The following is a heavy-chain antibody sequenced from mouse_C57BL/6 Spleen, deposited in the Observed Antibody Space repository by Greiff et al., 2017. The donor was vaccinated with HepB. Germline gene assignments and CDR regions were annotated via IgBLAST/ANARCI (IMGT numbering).Heavy chain of an antibody. D-gene: IGHD1-1*01. CDR1: GFNIKDYY. CDR3: ARYYGSRYYFDY. Sequence: VQLKESGAELVKPGASVKLSCTASGFNIKDYYMHWVKQRTEQGLEWIGRIDPEDGETKYAPKFQGKATITADTSSNTAYLQLTSLTSEDTAVYYGARYYGSRYYFDYWGQGTTLTVSS. J-gene: IGHJ2*01. CDR2: IDPEDGET. V-gene: IGHV14-2*01.